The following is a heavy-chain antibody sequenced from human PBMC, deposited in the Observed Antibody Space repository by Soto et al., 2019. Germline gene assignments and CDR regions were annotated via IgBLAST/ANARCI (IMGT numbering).Heavy chain of an antibody. CDR1: GFTLSDHY. CDR2: TKNKAQGYTT. V-gene: IGHV3-72*01. Sequence: EVQLVESGGGLVQPGGSLRLSCAASGFTLSDHYMDWVRQAPGKGLEWVGRTKNKAQGYTTEYAASVKGRFTISRDDSENSLYLQMSSLETGDTAVYYGARWTNGACGPWGQGTLVTVSS. J-gene: IGHJ5*02. D-gene: IGHD2-8*01. CDR3: ARWTNGACGP.